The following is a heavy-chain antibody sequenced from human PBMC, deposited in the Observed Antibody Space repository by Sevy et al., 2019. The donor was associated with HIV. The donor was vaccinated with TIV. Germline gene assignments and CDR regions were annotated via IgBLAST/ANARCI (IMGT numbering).Heavy chain of an antibody. CDR2: ITSNSYEPYGGTT. CDR1: GFTFDDYA. J-gene: IGHJ4*02. Sequence: GGSLRLSCTTSGFTFDDYAMSWFRQAPGKGLEWVAFITSNSYEPYGGTTYYAASVKGRFIISRDDSKSIAYLQMNSLNTEDTAVYYCTRGLATADTPEYYFDYWGQGTLVTVSS. D-gene: IGHD5-12*01. CDR3: TRGLATADTPEYYFDY. V-gene: IGHV3-49*03.